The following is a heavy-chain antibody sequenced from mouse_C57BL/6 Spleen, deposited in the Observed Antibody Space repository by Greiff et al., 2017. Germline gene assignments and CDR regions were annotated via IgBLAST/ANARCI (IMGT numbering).Heavy chain of an antibody. J-gene: IGHJ3*01. CDR2: IYPGDGDT. Sequence: QVQLQQSGPELVKPGASVKISCKASGYAFSSSWMNWVKQRPGKGLEWIGRIYPGDGDTNYNGKFKGKATLTADKSSSTAYMQLSSLTAEDSAVYFCATGPPWFAYWGQGTLVTVSA. D-gene: IGHD4-1*01. CDR1: GYAFSSSW. V-gene: IGHV1-82*01. CDR3: ATGPPWFAY.